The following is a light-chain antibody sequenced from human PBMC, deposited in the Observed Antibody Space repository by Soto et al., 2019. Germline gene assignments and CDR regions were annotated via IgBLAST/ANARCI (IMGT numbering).Light chain of an antibody. CDR2: ENN. Sequence: QSVLTQPPSASGTPGQRVTISCSGSSSSIGTNYVYWYQQLPGTAPKLLIYENNQRPSGVPDRFSGSKSGTSASLAISGLRSEDEADYYCSAWDDSLSGVVFGGGTKLTVL. V-gene: IGLV1-47*01. CDR3: SAWDDSLSGVV. CDR1: SSSIGTNY. J-gene: IGLJ2*01.